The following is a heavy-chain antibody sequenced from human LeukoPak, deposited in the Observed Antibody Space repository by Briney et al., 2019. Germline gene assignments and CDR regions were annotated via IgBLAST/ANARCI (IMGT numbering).Heavy chain of an antibody. CDR2: ISGSGGST. CDR3: AKVAWGYSYGYYYYMDV. CDR1: GFTFSSYW. Sequence: GGSLRLSCAASGFTFSSYWMSWVRQAPGKGLEWVSAISGSGGSTYYADSVKGRFTISRDNSKNTLYLQMNSLRAEDTAVYYCAKVAWGYSYGYYYYMDVWGKGTTVTISS. D-gene: IGHD5-18*01. V-gene: IGHV3-23*01. J-gene: IGHJ6*03.